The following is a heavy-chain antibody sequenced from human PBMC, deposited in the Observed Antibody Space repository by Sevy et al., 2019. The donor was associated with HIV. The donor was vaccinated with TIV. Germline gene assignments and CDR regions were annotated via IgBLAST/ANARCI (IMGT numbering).Heavy chain of an antibody. J-gene: IGHJ4*02. CDR3: AKDISSWYGDGFDY. D-gene: IGHD6-13*01. CDR2: IRYDGSNK. V-gene: IGHV3-30*02. CDR1: GFTFSSYG. Sequence: GGSLRLSYAASGFTFSSYGMHWVRRAPGKGLEWVAFIRYDGSNKYYADSVKGRFTISRDNSKNTLYLQMNSLRAEDTAVYYCAKDISSWYGDGFDYWGQGTLVTVSS.